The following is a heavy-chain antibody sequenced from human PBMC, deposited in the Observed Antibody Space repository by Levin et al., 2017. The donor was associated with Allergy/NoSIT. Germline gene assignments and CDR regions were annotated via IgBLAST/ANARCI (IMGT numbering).Heavy chain of an antibody. Sequence: PGGSLRLSCAASGFTFSDYYMSWIRQAPGKGLEWVSYISSSGSTIYYADSVKGRFTISRDNAKNSLYLQMNSLRAENTAVYYCAREVGRYYYYYYGMDVWGQGTTVTVSS. D-gene: IGHD3-10*01. CDR3: AREVGRYYYYYYGMDV. CDR2: ISSSGSTI. CDR1: GFTFSDYY. V-gene: IGHV3-11*01. J-gene: IGHJ6*02.